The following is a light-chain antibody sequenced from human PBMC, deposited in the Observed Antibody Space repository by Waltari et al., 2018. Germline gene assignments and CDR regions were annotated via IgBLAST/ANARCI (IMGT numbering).Light chain of an antibody. CDR1: QDISNY. J-gene: IGKJ1*01. Sequence: DIQMTQSPSAVSASVGDRVTFTCRASQDISNYLAWFQQKPGKAPKRLIFAASSLQSGVPSRFSGSGSATEFTLTISNLQPEDFGTYYCLQDNTYPWTFGQGTRVDI. V-gene: IGKV1-17*03. CDR2: AAS. CDR3: LQDNTYPWT.